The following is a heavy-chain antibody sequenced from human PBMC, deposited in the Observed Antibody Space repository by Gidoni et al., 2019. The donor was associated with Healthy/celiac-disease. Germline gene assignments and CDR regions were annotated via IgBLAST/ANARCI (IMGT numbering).Heavy chain of an antibody. Sequence: QVQLVQSGAAVKKPGSSVKVSCKASGGTFISYASSWVRRAPGQGLEWRGGIIPIFGTENYEQEFQGRVTITADESTSTAYMELSSLRSEDTAVYYCARSYSSSSPDNWYFDLWGRGTLVTVSS. J-gene: IGHJ2*01. CDR3: ARSYSSSSPDNWYFDL. CDR1: GGTFISYA. D-gene: IGHD6-6*01. V-gene: IGHV1-69*01. CDR2: IIPIFGTE.